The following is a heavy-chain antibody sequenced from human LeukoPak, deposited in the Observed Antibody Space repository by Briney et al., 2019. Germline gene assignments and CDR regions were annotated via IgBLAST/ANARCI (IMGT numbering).Heavy chain of an antibody. CDR3: ARKDPGYSGYSDFDY. CDR2: IYHSGST. J-gene: IGHJ4*02. D-gene: IGHD5-12*01. CDR1: GYSISSGYF. V-gene: IGHV4-38-2*02. Sequence: SETLSLTCTVSGYSISSGYFWGWIRQPPGKGLEWIGSIYHSGSTSYNPSLKSRLTISVDTSKNQFSLKLSSVTAADTAVYYCARKDPGYSGYSDFDYWGQGTLVTVSS.